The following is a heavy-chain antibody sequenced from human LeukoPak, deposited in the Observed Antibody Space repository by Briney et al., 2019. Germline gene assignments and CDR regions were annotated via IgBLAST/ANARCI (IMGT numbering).Heavy chain of an antibody. CDR1: GFTFSDYY. Sequence: GSPRLSCAASGFTFSDYYMSWIRQAPGKGLEWVSYISSSSSYTNYADSVKGRFTISRDNAKNSLYLQMNSLRAEDTAVYYCARSSHSSGWEFDYWGQGTLVTVSS. D-gene: IGHD6-19*01. CDR3: ARSSHSSGWEFDY. V-gene: IGHV3-11*06. J-gene: IGHJ4*02. CDR2: ISSSSSYT.